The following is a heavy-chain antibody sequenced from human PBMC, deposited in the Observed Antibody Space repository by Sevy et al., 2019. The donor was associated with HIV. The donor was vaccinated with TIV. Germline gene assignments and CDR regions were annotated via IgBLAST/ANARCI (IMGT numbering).Heavy chain of an antibody. J-gene: IGHJ4*02. CDR1: GGSISSYY. CDR3: ARAIRGYSSSWYDS. CDR2: IYTSGST. D-gene: IGHD6-13*01. V-gene: IGHV4-4*07. Sequence: SETLSLTCTVSGGSISSYYWSWIRQPAGKGLEWIGRIYTSGSTNYNPSLKSRVTMSVDTSKNQFSLKLSSVTAADTVVYYCARAIRGYSSSWYDSWGQGTLVTVSS.